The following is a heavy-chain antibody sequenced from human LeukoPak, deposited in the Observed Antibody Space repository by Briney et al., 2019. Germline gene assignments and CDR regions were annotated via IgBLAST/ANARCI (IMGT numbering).Heavy chain of an antibody. CDR1: GFTFSSYG. V-gene: IGHV3-30*02. J-gene: IGHJ3*02. D-gene: IGHD3-16*01. CDR3: AKAGGDILDAFGI. CDR2: IRYDGSNK. Sequence: PGGSLRLSCAASGFTFSSYGMHWVRQAPGKGLEWVAFIRYDGSNKYYADSVKGRFTISRDNSKNTLYLQMNSLRAEDTAVYYCAKAGGDILDAFGIWGQGTMVPVSS.